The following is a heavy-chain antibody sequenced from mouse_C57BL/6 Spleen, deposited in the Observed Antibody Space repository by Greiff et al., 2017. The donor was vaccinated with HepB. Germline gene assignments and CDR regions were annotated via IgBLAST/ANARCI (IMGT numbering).Heavy chain of an antibody. CDR2: ISSGGDYT. CDR1: GFTFSSYA. J-gene: IGHJ3*01. CDR3: TRGSDDYACFAY. V-gene: IGHV5-9-1*02. Sequence: EVKLVEPGAGLVKPGGSLKLSCAASGFTFSSYAMSWVRQTPEKRLEWVAYISSGGDYTYYADTVKGRFTISIDNASNTLYLQMSSLKSEDSAVYYCTRGSDDYACFAYWGQGTPVTVSA. D-gene: IGHD2-4*01.